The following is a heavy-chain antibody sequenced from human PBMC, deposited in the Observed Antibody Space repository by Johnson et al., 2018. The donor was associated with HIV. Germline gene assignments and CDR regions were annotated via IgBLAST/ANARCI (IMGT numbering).Heavy chain of an antibody. CDR1: GFTFSSYA. Sequence: VQLVESGGGLVQPGGSLRLSCAASGFTFSSYAMHWVQAPGKGLEYVSAISSNGGSTYYANSLKDRFTISRDNSKNTLYLQMGSLRAEDMAVYYCARCRDAYTLLSAFDIWGQWTMVTVSS. D-gene: IGHD5-24*01. V-gene: IGHV3-64*01. CDR2: ISSNGGST. J-gene: IGHJ3*02. CDR3: ARCRDAYTLLSAFDI.